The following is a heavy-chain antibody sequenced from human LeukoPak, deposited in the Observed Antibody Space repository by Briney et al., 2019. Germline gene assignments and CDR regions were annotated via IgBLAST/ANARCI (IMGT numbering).Heavy chain of an antibody. V-gene: IGHV5-51*01. CDR1: GYSFTSYW. J-gene: IGHJ4*02. Sequence: GESLKISCKGSGYSFTSYWIGWVRQMPGKGLEWMGIIYPGDSDTRYSPSFQGQVAISADKFISTAYLQWSSLKASDTAMYYCARRRSSGWYGESPFDYWGQGTLVTVSS. D-gene: IGHD6-19*01. CDR2: IYPGDSDT. CDR3: ARRRSSGWYGESPFDY.